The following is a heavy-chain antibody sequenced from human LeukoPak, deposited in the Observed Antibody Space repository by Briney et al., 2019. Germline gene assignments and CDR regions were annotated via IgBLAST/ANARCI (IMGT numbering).Heavy chain of an antibody. J-gene: IGHJ5*02. CDR2: INPNSGGT. Sequence: ASVKVSCKASGYTFTGYYTHWVRQAPGQGLEWMGWINPNSGGTNHAQKFQGRVTMTRDTSISTAYMELSRLRSDDTAVYYCARGVLAGYDSSRYPFYNWFDPWGQGTLVTVSS. CDR1: GYTFTGYY. V-gene: IGHV1-2*02. D-gene: IGHD3-22*01. CDR3: ARGVLAGYDSSRYPFYNWFDP.